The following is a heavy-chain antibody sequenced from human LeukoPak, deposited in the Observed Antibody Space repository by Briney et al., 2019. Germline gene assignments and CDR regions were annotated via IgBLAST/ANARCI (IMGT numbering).Heavy chain of an antibody. CDR2: MNIDGSEK. J-gene: IGHJ4*02. CDR3: ARDPVEWELLLDY. D-gene: IGHD1-26*01. CDR1: GFTFSSYW. Sequence: GGSLRLSCAASGFTFSSYWMGWVRQAPGKRPEWVANMNIDGSEKYYADSVKGRFSISRDNARNSVYLQMASLRVEDTAVYYCARDPVEWELLLDYWGQGTLVTVSS. V-gene: IGHV3-7*01.